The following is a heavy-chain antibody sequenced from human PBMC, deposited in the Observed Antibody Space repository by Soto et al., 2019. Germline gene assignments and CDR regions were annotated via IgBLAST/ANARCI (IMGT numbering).Heavy chain of an antibody. CDR1: GGFISSYY. D-gene: IGHD2-2*01. CDR3: ARLGGYCTITSCYGYYGMDV. Sequence: SETLSLTCTVSGGFISSYYWSWIRQPPGKGLEWIGYIYYSGSTNYNPSLESRVTISVDTSKNQFSLKVSSVTAADTAVYYCARLGGYCTITSCYGYYGMDVWGQGTTVTVSS. V-gene: IGHV4-59*08. CDR2: IYYSGST. J-gene: IGHJ6*02.